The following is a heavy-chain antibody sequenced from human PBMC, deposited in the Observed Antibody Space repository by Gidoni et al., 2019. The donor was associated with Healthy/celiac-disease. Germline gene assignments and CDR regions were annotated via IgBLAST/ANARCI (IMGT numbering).Heavy chain of an antibody. CDR1: GFTFSSYR. CDR2: ISSSSSYI. V-gene: IGHV3-21*01. J-gene: IGHJ4*02. CDR3: ARDLQWVGYYDY. D-gene: IGHD3-22*01. Sequence: EVQLVESGGGLVKPGGSLRLSCAASGFTFSSYRMHWVRQAPGKGLEWVSSISSSSSYIYYADSVKGRFTISRDNAKNSLYLQMNRLRAEDTAVYYCARDLQWVGYYDYWGQGTLVTVSS.